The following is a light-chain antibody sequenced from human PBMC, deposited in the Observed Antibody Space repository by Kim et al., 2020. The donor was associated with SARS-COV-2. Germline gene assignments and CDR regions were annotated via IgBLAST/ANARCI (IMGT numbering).Light chain of an antibody. CDR2: GSS. J-gene: IGKJ5*01. CDR1: SGVSSSY. Sequence: WSPGERATLSFRASSGVSSSYFAWDQRKPCQAPRLLIYGSSSRATGVPDRFSCSWSGTDFTLTISSLEPEDSAVYFCQQYVSLITFGQGTRLEIK. CDR3: QQYVSLIT. V-gene: IGKV3-20*01.